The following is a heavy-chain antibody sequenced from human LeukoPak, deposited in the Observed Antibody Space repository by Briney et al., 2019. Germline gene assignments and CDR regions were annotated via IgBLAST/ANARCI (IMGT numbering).Heavy chain of an antibody. V-gene: IGHV3-23*01. Sequence: GGSLRLSCAASGFTFSSYAMSWVRQAPGKGLEWVSAISGSGGSTYYADSVKGRFTISRDNSKNTLYLQMNSLRAEDTAVHYCAKVVVAATISDAFDIWGQGTMVTVSS. D-gene: IGHD2-15*01. CDR3: AKVVVAATISDAFDI. CDR1: GFTFSSYA. CDR2: ISGSGGST. J-gene: IGHJ3*02.